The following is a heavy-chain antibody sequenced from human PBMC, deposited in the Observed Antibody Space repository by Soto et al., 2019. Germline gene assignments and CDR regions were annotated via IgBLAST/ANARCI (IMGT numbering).Heavy chain of an antibody. Sequence: EVQLLESGGGLVQPGGSLRLSCAASGFTFSNYGMSWVRQAPGKGLXXXXXXSGGNTFYAGSVKGRFTISRDNSKNTLYLQMNSLTAEDTAVYYCAKAPSSDCNSGACSLRSWGQGTLVTVSS. CDR1: GFTFSNYG. V-gene: IGHV3-23*01. CDR3: AKAPSSDCNSGACSLRS. J-gene: IGHJ5*02. D-gene: IGHD2-21*01. CDR2: XSGGNT.